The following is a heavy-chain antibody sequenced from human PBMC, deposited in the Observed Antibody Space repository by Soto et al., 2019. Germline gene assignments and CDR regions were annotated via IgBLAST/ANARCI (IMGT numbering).Heavy chain of an antibody. D-gene: IGHD3-22*01. CDR3: TRADLDYYDSRGYYRGRGRWFAP. V-gene: IGHV1-2*02. Sequence: KVSCKASGDTFTAYYMHWVRQAPGQGLEWMGCINLNNGGTDYAQKFQGRVTMTRDTSTSTAYMEMSNLSSEDKAVYYCTRADLDYYDSRGYYRGRGRWFAPWGQGTLVTVSS. J-gene: IGHJ5*02. CDR2: INLNNGGT. CDR1: GDTFTAYY.